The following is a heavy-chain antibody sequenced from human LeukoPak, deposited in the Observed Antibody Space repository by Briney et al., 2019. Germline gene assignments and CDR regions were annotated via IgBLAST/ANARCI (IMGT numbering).Heavy chain of an antibody. V-gene: IGHV1-2*02. J-gene: IGHJ3*02. D-gene: IGHD3-16*01. Sequence: ASVKVSCKASGYTFTGYYMHWVRQAPGQGLEWMGWINPNSGGTNYAQKFQGRVTMTRDTSISTAYMELSRLRSDDTAVYYCARRWSDYVWGSLIPGAFDIWGQGTMVTVSS. CDR2: INPNSGGT. CDR3: ARRWSDYVWGSLIPGAFDI. CDR1: GYTFTGYY.